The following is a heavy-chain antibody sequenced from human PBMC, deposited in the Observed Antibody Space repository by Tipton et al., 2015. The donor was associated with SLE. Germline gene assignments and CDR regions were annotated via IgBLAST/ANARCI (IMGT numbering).Heavy chain of an antibody. D-gene: IGHD2-2*01. CDR1: GFTVSSSY. CDR2: IYTGGNT. J-gene: IGHJ2*01. V-gene: IGHV3-66*02. CDR3: AHLPSATHDWYFDL. Sequence: SLRLSCAASGFTVSSSYMTWVRQAPGKGLEWVSVIYTGGNTYYADSVKGRLTISRDNSKNTLDLQMNSLRAEDTAVYYCAHLPSATHDWYFDLWGRGTLVTVSS.